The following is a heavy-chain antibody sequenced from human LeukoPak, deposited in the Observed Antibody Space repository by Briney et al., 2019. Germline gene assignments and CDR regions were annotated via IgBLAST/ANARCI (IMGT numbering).Heavy chain of an antibody. CDR3: ARDPRQGSFFTSDLAGFDP. CDR1: GGSISSGGYY. Sequence: PSETLSLTCTVSGGSISSGGYYWSWIRQHPGKGLEWIGYIYYSGSTYYNPSLKSRVTISVDTSKNQFSLKLSSVTAADTAVYYCARDPRQGSFFTSDLAGFDPWGQGTLVTVSS. D-gene: IGHD3-3*02. J-gene: IGHJ5*02. V-gene: IGHV4-31*03. CDR2: IYYSGST.